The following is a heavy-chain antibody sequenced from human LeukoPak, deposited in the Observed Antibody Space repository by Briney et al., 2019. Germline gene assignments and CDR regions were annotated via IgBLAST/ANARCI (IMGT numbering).Heavy chain of an antibody. CDR1: GGSFSGYY. D-gene: IGHD3-3*01. V-gene: IGHV4-34*01. Sequence: SETLSLTCAVYGGSFSGYYWSWIRQPPGKGLEWIGEINHSGSTNYNPSLKSRVTISVDTSKNQFSLKLSSVTAADTAVFYCARGAGGDFWSGNNWFDPWGQGTLVTVSS. CDR3: ARGAGGDFWSGNNWFDP. J-gene: IGHJ5*02. CDR2: INHSGST.